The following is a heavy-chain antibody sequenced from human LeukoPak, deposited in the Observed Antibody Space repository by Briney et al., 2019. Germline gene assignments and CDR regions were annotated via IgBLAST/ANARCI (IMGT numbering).Heavy chain of an antibody. CDR1: GVTLSSSW. Sequence: PGGSLRLSCAAPGVTLSSSWMHWVRQAPGKGLVWVSRISSDGSYTAYADSVKGRFTISRDNAKNTLYLQMNGLRAEDTAVYYCAIAAAGTKVDFHHWGQGTLVTVSS. CDR2: ISSDGSYT. CDR3: AIAAAGTKVDFHH. D-gene: IGHD6-13*01. V-gene: IGHV3-74*01. J-gene: IGHJ1*01.